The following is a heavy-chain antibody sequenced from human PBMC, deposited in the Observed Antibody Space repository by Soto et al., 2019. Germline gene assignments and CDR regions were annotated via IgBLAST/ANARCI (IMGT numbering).Heavy chain of an antibody. J-gene: IGHJ4*02. CDR2: IVVGSGNT. Sequence: ASVKVSCKASGFTFTSSAVQWVRQARGQRLEWIGWIVVGSGNTNYAQKFQERVTITTDMSTSTAYMELRSLRSEDTAVYYCARESSSWGADFDYWGQGTLVTVSS. CDR1: GFTFTSSA. D-gene: IGHD6-13*01. V-gene: IGHV1-58*01. CDR3: ARESSSWGADFDY.